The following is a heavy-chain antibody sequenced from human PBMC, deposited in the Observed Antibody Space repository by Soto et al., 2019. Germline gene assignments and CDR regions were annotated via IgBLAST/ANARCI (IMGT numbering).Heavy chain of an antibody. Sequence: EDLNLSINCSGYIYDGYGITLVLEKAGTGVEWMGRIDRSDSQTYYSPSFRGHVTISATKSITTVFLQWNSLRASDTAMYYCARQIYDSDTGPNFQYYFDSWGQGTLVTVSS. CDR1: GYIYDGYG. V-gene: IGHV5-10-1*01. CDR3: ARQIYDSDTGPNFQYYFDS. J-gene: IGHJ4*02. D-gene: IGHD3-22*01. CDR2: IDRSDSQT.